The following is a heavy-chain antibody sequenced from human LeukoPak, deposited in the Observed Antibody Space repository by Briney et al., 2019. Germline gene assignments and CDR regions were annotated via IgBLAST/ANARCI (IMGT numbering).Heavy chain of an antibody. V-gene: IGHV3-23*01. J-gene: IGHJ4*02. CDR1: GFTFSSYA. D-gene: IGHD4-17*01. CDR3: AKGRAKATVTAGDH. CDR2: SGSGGST. Sequence: GGSLRLSCAASGFTFSSYAMSWVRQAPGKGLEWVSGSGSGGSTYYADSVKGRFTISRDNSKNTLYLQMDSLRADDTAVYYCAKGRAKATVTAGDHWGQGTLATVSS.